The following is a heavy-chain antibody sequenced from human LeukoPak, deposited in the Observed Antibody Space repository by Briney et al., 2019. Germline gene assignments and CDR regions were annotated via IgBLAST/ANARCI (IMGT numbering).Heavy chain of an antibody. D-gene: IGHD6-13*01. CDR2: ISTYNTNR. CDR3: AREPQQMVRTDNWFDP. CDR1: GYSFSSYG. V-gene: IGHV1-18*01. Sequence: ASVKVSCKTSGYSFSSYGLSWVRQAPGQGTERMGWISTYNTNRKYAQRFQDRLTLTTDTSTATAYMELRGLRYNDTAVYYCAREPQQMVRTDNWFDPWGQGTLVTVSS. J-gene: IGHJ5*02.